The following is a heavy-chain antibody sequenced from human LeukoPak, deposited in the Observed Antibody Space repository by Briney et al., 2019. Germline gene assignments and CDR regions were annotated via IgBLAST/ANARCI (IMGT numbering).Heavy chain of an antibody. Sequence: SETLSLTCTVSGGSISSHCWSWIRQPPGKGLEWIGYIYYSGSTNDNPSLKSRVTISVDTSKNQFSLKLSSVTAADTAVYYCARDLLIYDYVWGSYRMTGMYPVPVWGQGTLVTVSS. CDR2: IYYSGST. J-gene: IGHJ4*02. V-gene: IGHV4-59*11. CDR1: GGSISSHC. CDR3: ARDLLIYDYVWGSYRMTGMYPVPV. D-gene: IGHD3-16*02.